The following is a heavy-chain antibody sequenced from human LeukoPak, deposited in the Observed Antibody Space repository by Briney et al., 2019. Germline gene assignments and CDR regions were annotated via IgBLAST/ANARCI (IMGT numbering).Heavy chain of an antibody. V-gene: IGHV1-18*01. D-gene: IGHD3-10*01. CDR3: ARVITMVRGVTHDAFDI. Sequence: GASAKVSCKASGYTFTSYGISWVRQAPGQGLEWMGWISAYNGNTNYAQKLQGRVTMTTDTSTSTAYMELRSLRSDDTAVYYCARVITMVRGVTHDAFDIWGQGTMVTVSS. J-gene: IGHJ3*02. CDR2: ISAYNGNT. CDR1: GYTFTSYG.